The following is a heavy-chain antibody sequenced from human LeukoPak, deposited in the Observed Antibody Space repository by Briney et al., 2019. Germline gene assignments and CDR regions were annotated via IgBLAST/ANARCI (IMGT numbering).Heavy chain of an antibody. J-gene: IGHJ4*02. V-gene: IGHV4-34*01. CDR3: ARGRSFDY. CDR2: INHSGST. Sequence: SETLSLTCAVYGGTFSGYYWSWIRQPPGKGLEWIGEINHSGSTNYNPSLKSRVTISVDTSKNQFSLKPSSVTAADTAVYYCARGRSFDYWGQGTLVTVSS. CDR1: GGTFSGYY.